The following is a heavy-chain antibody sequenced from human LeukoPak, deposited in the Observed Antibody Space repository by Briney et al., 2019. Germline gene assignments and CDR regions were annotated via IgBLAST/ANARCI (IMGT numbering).Heavy chain of an antibody. CDR2: IYTSGST. V-gene: IGHV4-4*07. CDR1: GGSISSYY. D-gene: IGHD2-2*01. CDR3: AREYCSSSSCFHYSYYYFMDV. J-gene: IGHJ6*04. Sequence: PSETLSLTCTVSGGSISSYYWSWVRQPPGKGLEWIGRIYTSGSTNYNPSLESRVTMSVDTSKNQFSLKLTSVTAADTAVYYCAREYCSSSSCFHYSYYYFMDVWGKGTKVTVSS.